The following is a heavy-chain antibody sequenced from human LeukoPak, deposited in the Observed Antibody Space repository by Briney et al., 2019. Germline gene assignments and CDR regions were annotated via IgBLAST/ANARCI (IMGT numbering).Heavy chain of an antibody. CDR2: ISYDGSNK. CDR3: ATDSSSWYFDY. J-gene: IGHJ4*02. V-gene: IGHV3-30-3*01. Sequence: GGSLRLSCAASGFTFSSYAMHWVRQAPGKGLEWVAVISYDGSNKYYVDSVKGRFTISRDSSKNTLYLQMNSLRAEDTAVYYCATDSSSWYFDYWGQGTLVTVSS. CDR1: GFTFSSYA. D-gene: IGHD6-13*01.